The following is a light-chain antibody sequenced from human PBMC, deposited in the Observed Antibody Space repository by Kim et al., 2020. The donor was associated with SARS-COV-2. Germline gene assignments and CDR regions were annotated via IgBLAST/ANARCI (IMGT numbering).Light chain of an antibody. CDR1: RSVSTF. Sequence: EIVLTQSPATLSLSPGERATLSCRASRSVSTFLAWYQQKPGQSPRLLISAATNRATGIPARFAGSGSGTHFTLTISSLEPEDFALYYCHQRSNWPFTFGQGTKLEI. CDR3: HQRSNWPFT. CDR2: AAT. V-gene: IGKV3-11*01. J-gene: IGKJ2*01.